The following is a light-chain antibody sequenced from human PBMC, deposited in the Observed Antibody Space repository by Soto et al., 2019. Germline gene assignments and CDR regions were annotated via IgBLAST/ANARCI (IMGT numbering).Light chain of an antibody. CDR3: QQYGSSPWT. V-gene: IGKV3-20*01. CDR1: QSVSSSY. J-gene: IGKJ1*01. Sequence: LTQSPGTLSLSPGERATLSCRASQSVSSSYLAWYQQKPGQAPRPLIYGASSRAIGIPDRFSGSGSGTEFTLTISRLEPEDFAVYYCQQYGSSPWTFGQGTKVEIK. CDR2: GAS.